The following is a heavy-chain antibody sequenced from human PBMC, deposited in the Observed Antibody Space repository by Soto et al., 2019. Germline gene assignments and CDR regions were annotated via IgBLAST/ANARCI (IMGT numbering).Heavy chain of an antibody. Sequence: QVQLEESGGGVVQPGRSLRLSCAASGFTFSNYAMHWVRQAPGKGLEWVAVISYDGSNKYYADSVKGRFTISRDNFKNTLYLQMNSLRAEDTAVYYCARDRGLEYCSGGSCYSYFDYWGRGTLVTVSS. J-gene: IGHJ4*02. CDR1: GFTFSNYA. CDR2: ISYDGSNK. CDR3: ARDRGLEYCSGGSCYSYFDY. V-gene: IGHV3-30-3*01. D-gene: IGHD2-15*01.